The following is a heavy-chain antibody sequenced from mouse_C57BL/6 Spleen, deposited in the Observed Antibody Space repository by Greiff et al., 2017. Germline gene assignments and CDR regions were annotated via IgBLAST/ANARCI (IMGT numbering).Heavy chain of an antibody. V-gene: IGHV1-76*01. D-gene: IGHD1-1*01. Sequence: QVQLQQSGAELVRPGASVKLSCKASGYTFTDYYINWVKQRPGQGLEWIARIYPGSGNTYYNEKFKGKATLTAEKSSSTAYMQLSSLTSEDSAVYFCARNLDYGSSYAMDYWGQGTSVTVSS. CDR3: ARNLDYGSSYAMDY. J-gene: IGHJ4*01. CDR2: IYPGSGNT. CDR1: GYTFTDYY.